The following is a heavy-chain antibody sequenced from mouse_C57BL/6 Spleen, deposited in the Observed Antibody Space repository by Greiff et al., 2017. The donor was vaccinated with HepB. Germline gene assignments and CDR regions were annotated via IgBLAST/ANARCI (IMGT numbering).Heavy chain of an antibody. CDR1: GYAFSSSW. D-gene: IGHD2-4*01. V-gene: IGHV1-82*01. CDR2: IYPGDGAT. J-gene: IGHJ3*01. Sequence: QVQLKQSGPELVKPGASVKISCKASGYAFSSSWMNWVKQRPGKGLEWIGRIYPGDGATNYNGKLKGKATLTADKSSSTAYMHLSSLTSEDSAVYFCARFYYDYDEEFAYWGQGTLVTVSA. CDR3: ARFYYDYDEEFAY.